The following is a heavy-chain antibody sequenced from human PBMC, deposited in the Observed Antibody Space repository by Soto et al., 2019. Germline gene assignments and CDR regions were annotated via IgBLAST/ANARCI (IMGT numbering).Heavy chain of an antibody. CDR2: INTDGSRT. Sequence: VQLVESGGGLVQPGGSLRLSCAASGFTFGNYWMHWVRQAPGKGLMLVSRINTDGSRTTYADSVKGRFAISRDNAKNTVYLQMNSLRAEDTAVYYCARVKSGSYDWFDPWGQGTLVTVSS. V-gene: IGHV3-74*01. D-gene: IGHD3-10*01. CDR3: ARVKSGSYDWFDP. CDR1: GFTFGNYW. J-gene: IGHJ5*02.